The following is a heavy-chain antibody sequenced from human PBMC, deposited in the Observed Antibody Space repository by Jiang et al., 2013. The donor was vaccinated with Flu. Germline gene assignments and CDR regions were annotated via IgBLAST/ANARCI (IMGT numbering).Heavy chain of an antibody. V-gene: IGHV3-23*01. CDR2: LSVSGGSR. J-gene: IGHJ3*02. Sequence: QLLESGEAWYXRGVPEALLCSLWIHLNNYAMSWVRQAPGKGLEWVSALSVSGGSRYYADSVKGRFTISRDNSKNTLYLQMNSLRDEDTAIYYCVPRPLDDTFDIWGQGTMVTVSS. D-gene: IGHD3-3*01. CDR1: IHLNNYA. CDR3: VPRPLDDTFDI.